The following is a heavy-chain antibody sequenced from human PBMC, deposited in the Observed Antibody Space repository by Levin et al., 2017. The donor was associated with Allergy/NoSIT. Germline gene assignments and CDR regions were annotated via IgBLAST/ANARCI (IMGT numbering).Heavy chain of an antibody. CDR1: GASISSYY. CDR3: ATLAYSGFDWRVDS. CDR2: IYYSGST. D-gene: IGHD5-12*01. V-gene: IGHV4-59*01. J-gene: IGHJ5*01. Sequence: ESLKISCTVSGASISSYYWSWIRQPPGKGLEWIGYIYYSGSTNYNPSLKSRVTISVDTSKNQFSLKVTSVTAADTALYYCATLAYSGFDWRVDSWGQGTLVTVSS.